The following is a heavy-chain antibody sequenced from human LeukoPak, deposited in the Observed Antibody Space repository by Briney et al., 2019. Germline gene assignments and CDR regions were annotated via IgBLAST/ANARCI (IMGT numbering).Heavy chain of an antibody. J-gene: IGHJ3*02. CDR2: ISSSSSYI. CDR3: ARAGNYYDTVDAFDI. CDR1: GFTFSSYS. D-gene: IGHD3-22*01. Sequence: AGGSLRLSCAASGFTFSSYSMNWVRQAPGKGLEWVSSISSSSSYIYYADSVKGRFTISRDNAKNSLYPQMNSLRAEDTAVYYCARAGNYYDTVDAFDIWGQGTMVTVSS. V-gene: IGHV3-21*01.